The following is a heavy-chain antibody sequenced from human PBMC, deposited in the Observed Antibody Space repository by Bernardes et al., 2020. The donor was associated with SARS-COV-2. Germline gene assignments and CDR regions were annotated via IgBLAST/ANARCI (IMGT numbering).Heavy chain of an antibody. D-gene: IGHD2-21*01. CDR3: ARAGKITVPSWGLYDYNYGMDA. CDR1: GDSISIYY. J-gene: IGHJ6*02. V-gene: IGHV4-59*01. Sequence: SEPLSLTCNVSGDSISIYYWNWIRQPPGKGLEWIGYIYHSGSTSYNPSLKSRVTISVDTSKNQFSLNLNSVTAADTAVYFCARAGKITVPSWGLYDYNYGMDAWGQGIKVTVSS. CDR2: IYHSGST.